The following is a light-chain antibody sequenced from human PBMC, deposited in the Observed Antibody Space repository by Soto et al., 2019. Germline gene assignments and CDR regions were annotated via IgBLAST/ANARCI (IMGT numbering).Light chain of an antibody. CDR2: DDN. J-gene: IGLJ2*01. V-gene: IGLV6-57*02. CDR3: HSYDSDNVI. CDR1: SSDVGGYNY. Sequence: LTQPRSVSGSPGQSVTISCTGTSSDVGGYNYVSWYQQHPGKAPTSVIYDDNQRPSGVPDRFSGSIDSSSNSASLTISGLKTEDEADYYCHSYDSDNVIFGGGTKLTVL.